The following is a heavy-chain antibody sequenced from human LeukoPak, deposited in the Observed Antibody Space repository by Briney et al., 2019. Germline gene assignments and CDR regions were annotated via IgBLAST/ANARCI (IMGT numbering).Heavy chain of an antibody. D-gene: IGHD3-22*01. CDR2: IYYSGST. Sequence: SETLSLTCTVSGGSISRYYCSWIRQPPGKGLEWIGYIYYSGSTNYNPSLKSRVTISVDTSKNQFSLKLSSVTAADTAVYYCARGYYYDSSGYYYRRAFDIWGQGTMVTVSS. CDR3: ARGYYYDSSGYYYRRAFDI. V-gene: IGHV4-59*01. J-gene: IGHJ3*02. CDR1: GGSISRYY.